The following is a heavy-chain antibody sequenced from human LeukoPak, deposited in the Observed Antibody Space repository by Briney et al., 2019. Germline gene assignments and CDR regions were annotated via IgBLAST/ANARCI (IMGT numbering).Heavy chain of an antibody. CDR3: AREVVGGYFDY. J-gene: IGHJ4*02. CDR2: ISSSSSYI. V-gene: IGHV3-21*01. D-gene: IGHD2-15*01. Sequence: GGSLRLSCAASGFTFSSYSMNWVRQAPGKGLEWVSSISSSSSYIYYADSVKGRFTISRDNAKNTLYLQMNSLRAEDTAVYYCAREVVGGYFDYWGQGTLVTVSS. CDR1: GFTFSSYS.